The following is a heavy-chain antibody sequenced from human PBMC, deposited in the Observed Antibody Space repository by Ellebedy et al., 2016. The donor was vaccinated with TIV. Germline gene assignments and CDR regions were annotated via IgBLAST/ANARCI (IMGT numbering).Heavy chain of an antibody. Sequence: PGGSLRLSCAASGFTFSSYAIHRVRQAPGKGLEWVAAISYDGSDKYYADSVKGRFTMSRDNSKNTLSLQMNSLRAEDTAVYYCAKGPQKWLQMYNFDYWGQGTLVTVSS. D-gene: IGHD5-24*01. V-gene: IGHV3-30*18. CDR1: GFTFSSYA. CDR2: ISYDGSDK. CDR3: AKGPQKWLQMYNFDY. J-gene: IGHJ4*02.